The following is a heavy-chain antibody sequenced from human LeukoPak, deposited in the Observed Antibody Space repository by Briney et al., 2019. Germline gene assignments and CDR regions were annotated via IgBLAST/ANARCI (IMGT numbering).Heavy chain of an antibody. CDR3: ARHDVVQIDY. J-gene: IGHJ4*02. V-gene: IGHV4-59*08. D-gene: IGHD2-15*01. Sequence: SETLSLTCTVSGGSISSYYWSWLRQPPGKGLEWIGYIYYSGSTNYNPSLKRRVTISVDTSKNQFSLKLSPVTAADTALYYCARHDVVQIDYWGQGTLVTVSS. CDR2: IYYSGST. CDR1: GGSISSYY.